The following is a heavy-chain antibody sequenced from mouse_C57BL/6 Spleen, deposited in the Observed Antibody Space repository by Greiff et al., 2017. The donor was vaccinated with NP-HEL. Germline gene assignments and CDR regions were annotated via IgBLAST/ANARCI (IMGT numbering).Heavy chain of an antibody. Sequence: VQLQQSGPELVKPGASVKISCKASGYTFTDYYMNWVKQSHGKSLEWIGDINPNNGGTSYNQKFKGKATLTVDKSSSTAYMELRSLTSEDSAVYYCAKGSYYGNWGFAYWGQGTLVTVSA. J-gene: IGHJ3*01. D-gene: IGHD2-1*01. CDR1: GYTFTDYY. CDR3: AKGSYYGNWGFAY. V-gene: IGHV1-26*01. CDR2: INPNNGGT.